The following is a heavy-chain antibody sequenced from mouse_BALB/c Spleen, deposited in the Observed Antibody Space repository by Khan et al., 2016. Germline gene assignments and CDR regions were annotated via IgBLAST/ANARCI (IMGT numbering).Heavy chain of an antibody. Sequence: IQLEESGPDLVKPGASVKISCKASGYSFTGYYMYWVKQSHEKSLEWIGRINPNNGGSYSNQKFKGKVIFTVDKSSSTAYMELRSLTSEDSAGYYCLRDAMDYWGQGTSVTVSS. CDR1: GYSFTGYY. V-gene: IGHV1-18*01. CDR3: LRDAMDY. J-gene: IGHJ4*01. CDR2: INPNNGGS. D-gene: IGHD1-1*01.